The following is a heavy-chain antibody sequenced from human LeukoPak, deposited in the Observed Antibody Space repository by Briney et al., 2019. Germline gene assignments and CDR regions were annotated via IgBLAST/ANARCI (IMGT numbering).Heavy chain of an antibody. V-gene: IGHV3-23*01. CDR3: GKDGGQYSSGPEFDP. CDR2: ISGGGERT. CDR1: GIVFSNTA. J-gene: IGHJ5*02. Sequence: GGSLRLSCAASGIVFSNTAMNWARQSPGRGLEWVSAISGGGERTFYADSVRGRFTISRDNSKNMVYLQMNSLRADDTAIYYCGKDGGQYSSGPEFDPRGQGALVTVSS. D-gene: IGHD6-19*01.